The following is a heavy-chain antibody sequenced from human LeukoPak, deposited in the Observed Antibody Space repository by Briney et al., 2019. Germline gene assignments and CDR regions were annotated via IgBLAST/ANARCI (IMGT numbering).Heavy chain of an antibody. V-gene: IGHV3-21*01. CDR1: GFTFSSYS. D-gene: IGHD3-22*01. J-gene: IGHJ4*02. CDR2: ISSSSSYM. CDR3: ARDVRRVYYYDSSDDY. Sequence: GGSLRLSCAASGFTFSSYSMNWVRQAPGKGLEWVSSISSSSSYMYYADSVKGRFTISRDNAKNSLYLQMNSLRAEDTAVYYCARDVRRVYYYDSSDDYWGQGTLVTVSS.